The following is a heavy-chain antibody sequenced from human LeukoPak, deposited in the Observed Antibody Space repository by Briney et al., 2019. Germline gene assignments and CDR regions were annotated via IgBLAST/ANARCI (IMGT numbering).Heavy chain of an antibody. D-gene: IGHD4-17*01. CDR1: GFRFSSYA. CDR2: ISGSGVNT. Sequence: GGSLRLSCAASGFRFSSYAMSWVRQAPGKGLEWVSAISGSGVNTYHSDSVKARFTISRDNSKNILYLQMNSLRADDTAVYYCARYGDFGTFGYFYLDFWGKGTTVTVSS. J-gene: IGHJ6*03. V-gene: IGHV3-23*01. CDR3: ARYGDFGTFGYFYLDF.